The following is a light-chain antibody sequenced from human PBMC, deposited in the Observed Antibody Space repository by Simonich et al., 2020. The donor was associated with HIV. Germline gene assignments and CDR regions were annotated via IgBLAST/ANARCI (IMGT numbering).Light chain of an antibody. CDR1: RSNIGRNY. CDR3: AAWDDSLSGVV. V-gene: IGLV1-47*01. CDR2: TNN. Sequence: QSVLTQPPSASGTPGQRVTISCSGSRSNIGRNYVYWYQQLPGTAPKLLIYTNNQRPSGVPDRSSGSRSGTSASLAISGLRSEDEADYYCAAWDDSLSGVVFGGGTKLTVL. J-gene: IGLJ2*01.